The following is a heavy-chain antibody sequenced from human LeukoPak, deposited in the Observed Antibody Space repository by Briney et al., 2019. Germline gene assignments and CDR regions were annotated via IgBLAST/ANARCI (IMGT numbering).Heavy chain of an antibody. CDR2: IKQDATEI. J-gene: IGHJ5*02. V-gene: IGHV3-7*01. CDR3: ARLNWDDGEVSGFDQ. CDR1: GFSFSNYW. D-gene: IGHD1-26*01. Sequence: GGSLRLSCAASGFSFSNYWMSWVRQAPGKGLEWVANIKQDATEIYYADSVKGRLTISRDNARKSLFLQMSILRVEDTALYYCARLNWDDGEVSGFDQWGQGILVTVSS.